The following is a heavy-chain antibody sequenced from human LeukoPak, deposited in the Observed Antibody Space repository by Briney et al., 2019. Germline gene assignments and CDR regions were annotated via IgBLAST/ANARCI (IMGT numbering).Heavy chain of an antibody. CDR2: IYYSGST. Sequence: PSETLSLTCTVSGGSISSYYWSWIRQPPGKGLEWIGYIYYSGSTNYNPSLKRRVTISVDTSKNQFSLKLSSVTAADTAVYYCAREAYYGSGSYYFDYWGQGTLVTVSS. V-gene: IGHV4-59*01. J-gene: IGHJ4*02. D-gene: IGHD3-10*01. CDR1: GGSISSYY. CDR3: AREAYYGSGSYYFDY.